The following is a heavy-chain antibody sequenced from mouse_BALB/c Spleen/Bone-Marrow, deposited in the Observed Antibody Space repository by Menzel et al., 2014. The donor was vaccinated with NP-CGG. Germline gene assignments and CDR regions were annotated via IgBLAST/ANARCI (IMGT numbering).Heavy chain of an antibody. Sequence: QVQLKESGAELARLGASVKLSCKASGYTFTDYYINWMKQRTGQGLEWIGEIYPGSDNTYYNEKFKGKATLTADKSSSTTYMQLSSLTSEDSAVYFCARTTTATSYWGQGTLVTVSA. J-gene: IGHJ3*01. CDR2: IYPGSDNT. D-gene: IGHD1-2*01. CDR3: ARTTTATSY. V-gene: IGHV1-77*01. CDR1: GYTFTDYY.